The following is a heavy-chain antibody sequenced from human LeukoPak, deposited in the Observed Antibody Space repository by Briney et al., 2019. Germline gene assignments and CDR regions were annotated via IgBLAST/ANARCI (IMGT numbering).Heavy chain of an antibody. V-gene: IGHV3-21*01. CDR1: GFTFSSYS. CDR3: ARGGPPVRSGSYYKGYYMDV. CDR2: ISSSSSYI. J-gene: IGHJ6*03. Sequence: GGSLRLSCAASGFTFSSYSMNWVRQAPGKGLEWVSSISSSSSYIYYADPVKGRFTISRDNAKNSLYLQMNSLRAEDTAVYYCARGGPPVRSGSYYKGYYMDVWGKGTTVTVSS. D-gene: IGHD3-10*01.